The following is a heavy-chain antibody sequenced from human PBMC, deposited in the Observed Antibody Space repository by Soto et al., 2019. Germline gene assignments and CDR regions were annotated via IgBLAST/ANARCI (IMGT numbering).Heavy chain of an antibody. D-gene: IGHD5-12*01. V-gene: IGHV3-21*01. CDR3: ARDCRGTDGYVNYYYYGVDV. CDR2: ISSSSSYI. Sequence: EVQLVESGGGLVKPGGSLRLSCAASGFTFSNYNMNWVRQAPGKGLEWVSSISSSSSYIFYADSVKGRFTVSRDNTNNSLYLQMNSLRAEDTAVYYCARDCRGTDGYVNYYYYGVDVWGQGTTVTVSS. J-gene: IGHJ6*02. CDR1: GFTFSNYN.